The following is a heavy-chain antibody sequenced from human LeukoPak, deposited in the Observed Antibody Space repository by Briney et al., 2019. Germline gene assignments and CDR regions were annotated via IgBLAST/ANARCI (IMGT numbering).Heavy chain of an antibody. Sequence: SETLSLTCTVSGGSISSGDYYWSWIRQPPGKGLEWIGYIYYSGSTYYNPSLKSRVTISVDTSKNQFSLKLSSVTAADTAVYYCAKDDPSAVVTPGNFDYWGQGTLVTVSS. CDR3: AKDDPSAVVTPGNFDY. J-gene: IGHJ4*02. V-gene: IGHV4-30-4*08. D-gene: IGHD4-23*01. CDR1: GGSISSGDYY. CDR2: IYYSGST.